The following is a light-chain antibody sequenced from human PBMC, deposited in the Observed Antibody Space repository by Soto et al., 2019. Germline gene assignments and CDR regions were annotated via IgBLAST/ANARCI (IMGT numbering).Light chain of an antibody. V-gene: IGKV3-20*01. CDR2: GAS. J-gene: IGKJ1*01. Sequence: IVWTQSPGTLSLSPGERVTLSWRASQSVGSNYLAWYQQKPGQAPRLLLYGASSRATGIPDRFSGSGSGTDFTLTIRRLETEDFAVYYCQQYGSSYPWTFGQGTKVDIK. CDR1: QSVGSNY. CDR3: QQYGSSYPWT.